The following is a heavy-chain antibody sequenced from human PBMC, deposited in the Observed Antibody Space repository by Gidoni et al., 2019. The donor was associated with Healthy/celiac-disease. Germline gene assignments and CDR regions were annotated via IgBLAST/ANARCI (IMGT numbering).Heavy chain of an antibody. CDR3: ARCQPEGDVLLWFGESHYYGMDV. V-gene: IGHV1-3*01. D-gene: IGHD3-10*01. CDR1: GYTFTSYA. CDR2: INAGNGNT. J-gene: IGHJ6*02. Sequence: QVQLVQSGAEVKKPGASVKVSCKASGYTFTSYAMHWVRQAPGQRLEWMGWINAGNGNTKYSQKFQGRVTITRDTSASTAYMELSSLRSEDTAVYYCARCQPEGDVLLWFGESHYYGMDVWGQGTTVTVSS.